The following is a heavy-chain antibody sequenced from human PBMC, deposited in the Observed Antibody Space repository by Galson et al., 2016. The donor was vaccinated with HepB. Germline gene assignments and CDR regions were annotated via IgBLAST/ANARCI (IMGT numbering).Heavy chain of an antibody. V-gene: IGHV1-46*02. Sequence: SVKISCKASGYTFNTYNMHWVRQAPGQALEWMGIIKPSGGNTIYAQKFQDRITMTRDTSTSTVYMELISLRSEDTAVYYCARELDHSFYFDYWGQGTLLTVSS. D-gene: IGHD1-14*01. CDR1: GYTFNTYN. CDR3: ARELDHSFYFDY. J-gene: IGHJ4*02. CDR2: IKPSGGNT.